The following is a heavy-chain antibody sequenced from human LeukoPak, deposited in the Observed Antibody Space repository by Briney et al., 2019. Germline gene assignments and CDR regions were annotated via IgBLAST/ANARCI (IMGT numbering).Heavy chain of an antibody. J-gene: IGHJ4*02. D-gene: IGHD2-15*01. V-gene: IGHV3-66*01. CDR1: GVTVSSNY. Sequence: GGSLRLSCAASGVTVSSNYMGWVRQAPGKGLEWVSLVDSGAGTYYADSVKGRFTISRDISKNTVFLQMNRLRAEDTAVYYCAREGSQKSLADWGQGTLVTVSS. CDR2: VDSGAGT. CDR3: AREGSQKSLAD.